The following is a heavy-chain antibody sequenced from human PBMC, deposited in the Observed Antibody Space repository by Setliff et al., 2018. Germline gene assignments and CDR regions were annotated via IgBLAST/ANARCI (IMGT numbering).Heavy chain of an antibody. CDR2: IKSKPDGGAA. D-gene: IGHD6-6*01. Sequence: GGSLRLSCAASGFTLSNAWMIWVRQAPGKGLEWVGQIKSKPDGGAAEYASPVRGRSTISRDDSKSTLYLQMSSLKTEDTAVYYCSTAEGDISSFYHNMDVWGQGSTVTV. CDR3: STAEGDISSFYHNMDV. CDR1: GFTLSNAW. J-gene: IGHJ6*02. V-gene: IGHV3-15*01.